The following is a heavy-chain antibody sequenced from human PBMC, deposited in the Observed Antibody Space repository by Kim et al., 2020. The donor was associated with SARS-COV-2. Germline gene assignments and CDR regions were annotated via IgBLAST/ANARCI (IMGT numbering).Heavy chain of an antibody. D-gene: IGHD3-22*01. V-gene: IGHV1-3*01. J-gene: IGHJ4*02. CDR1: GYTFTSYA. CDR3: ARGAYVDYYDSSGHDY. Sequence: ASVKVSCKASGYTFTSYAMHWVRQAPGQRLEWMGWINAGNGNTKYSQKFQGRVTITRDTSASTAYMELSSLRSEDTAVYYCARGAYVDYYDSSGHDYWGQGTLVTVSS. CDR2: INAGNGNT.